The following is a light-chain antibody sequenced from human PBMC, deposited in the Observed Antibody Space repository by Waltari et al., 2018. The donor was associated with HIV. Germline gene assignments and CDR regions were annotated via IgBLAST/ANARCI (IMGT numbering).Light chain of an antibody. J-gene: IGLJ1*01. CDR1: SRDIGHYKY. CDR2: EVS. CDR3: SSYISTTTL. Sequence: QSAPTQPAPVSGSPGQSIPISCTGTSRDIGHYKYVSWYQQSPGKAPKLMIYEVSNRPSGVSNRFSGSKSGNTASLTISGLQAEDEADYYCSSYISTTTLFGTGTKVTVL. V-gene: IGLV2-14*01.